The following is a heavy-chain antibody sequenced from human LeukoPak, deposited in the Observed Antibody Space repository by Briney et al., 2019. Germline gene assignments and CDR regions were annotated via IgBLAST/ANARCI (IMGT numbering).Heavy chain of an antibody. D-gene: IGHD2-21*02. CDR1: GGSISSSSYY. CDR2: IYYSGST. Sequence: SETLSLTCTVSGGSISSSSYYWGWIRQPPGKGLEWIGSIYYSGSTYYNPSLKSRVTISVDTSKNQFSLKLSSVTAADTAVYYCAVLPPYVTLYYYYYMDVWGKGTTVTVSS. V-gene: IGHV4-39*01. CDR3: AVLPPYVTLYYYYYMDV. J-gene: IGHJ6*03.